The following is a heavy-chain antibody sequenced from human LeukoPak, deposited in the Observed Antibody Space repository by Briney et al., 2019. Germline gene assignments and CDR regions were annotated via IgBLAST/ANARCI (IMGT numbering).Heavy chain of an antibody. J-gene: IGHJ4*02. CDR2: MTPNSGNT. CDR1: GYTFTSYD. V-gene: IGHV1-8*01. CDR3: ARGLDYYDSSGYYPPGYY. Sequence: ASVKVSCKASGYTFTSYDINWVRQATGQGLEWMGWMTPNSGNTGYAQKFQGRVTMTRNTSIGTAYMELSSLRSEDTAVYYCARGLDYYDSSGYYPPGYYWGQGTLVTVSS. D-gene: IGHD3-22*01.